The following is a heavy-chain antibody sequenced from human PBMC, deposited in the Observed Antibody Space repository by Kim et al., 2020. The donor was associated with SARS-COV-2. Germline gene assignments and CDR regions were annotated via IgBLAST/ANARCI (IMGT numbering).Heavy chain of an antibody. V-gene: IGHV4-31*01. Sequence: SLRILVTISVDTSKNQFSLKLSSVTAADTAVYYCARTRITMIVVVTHFDYWGQGTLVTVSS. J-gene: IGHJ4*02. CDR3: ARTRITMIVVVTHFDY. D-gene: IGHD3-22*01.